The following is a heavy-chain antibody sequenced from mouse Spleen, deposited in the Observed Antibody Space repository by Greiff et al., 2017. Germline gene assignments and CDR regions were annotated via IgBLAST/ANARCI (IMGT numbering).Heavy chain of an antibody. Sequence: QVQLKQPGAELVKPGASVKMSCKASGYTFTSYWITWVKQRPGQGLEWIGDIYPGSGSTNYNEKFKSKATLTVDTSSSTAYMQLSSLTSEDSAVYYCARGRDGNYAWFAYWGQGTLVTVSA. CDR3: ARGRDGNYAWFAY. J-gene: IGHJ3*01. CDR1: GYTFTSYW. CDR2: IYPGSGST. V-gene: IGHV1-55*01. D-gene: IGHD2-1*01.